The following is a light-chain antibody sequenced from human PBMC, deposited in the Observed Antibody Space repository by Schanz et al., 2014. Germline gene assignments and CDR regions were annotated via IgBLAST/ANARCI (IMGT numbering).Light chain of an antibody. CDR1: QSISSW. J-gene: IGKJ1*01. CDR2: DAS. Sequence: DIQMTQSPSTLSASVGDRVTITCRASQSISSWLAWYQQKPGKAPKLLIYDASSLESGVPSRFSGSGSGTEFTLTISRLEPEDFAVYYCQQYDNSLPWTFGQGTKVEIK. V-gene: IGKV1-5*01. CDR3: QQYDNSLPWT.